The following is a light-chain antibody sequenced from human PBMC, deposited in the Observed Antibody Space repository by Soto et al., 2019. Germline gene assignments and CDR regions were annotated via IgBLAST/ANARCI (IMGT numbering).Light chain of an antibody. J-gene: IGLJ3*02. CDR2: EVS. CDR3: SSYAGSNNWV. Sequence: QSALTQPPSASGSPGQSVTISCPGTSSDVGGYNYVSWYQQHPGKAPKLMISEVSKRPSGVPDRFSGSKSGNTASLTVSGLQAEDEADYYCSSYAGSNNWVFGGGTKLNVL. CDR1: SSDVGGYNY. V-gene: IGLV2-8*01.